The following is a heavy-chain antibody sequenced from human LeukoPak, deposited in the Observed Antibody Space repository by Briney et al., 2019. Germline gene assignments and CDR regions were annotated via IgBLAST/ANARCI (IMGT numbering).Heavy chain of an antibody. D-gene: IGHD3-10*01. CDR1: GYTFTSYY. Sequence: ASVKVSCKAPGYTFTSYYMHWVRQAPGQGLEWMGIINPSGGSTSYAQKFQGRVTMTRDTSTSTVYMELSSLRSEDTAVYYCARGLYGSGSYSWFDPWGQGTLVTVSS. CDR3: ARGLYGSGSYSWFDP. CDR2: INPSGGST. J-gene: IGHJ5*02. V-gene: IGHV1-46*01.